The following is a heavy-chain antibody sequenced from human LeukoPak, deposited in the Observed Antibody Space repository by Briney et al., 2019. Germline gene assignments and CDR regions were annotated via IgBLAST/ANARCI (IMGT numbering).Heavy chain of an antibody. CDR2: IYYGGST. CDR3: ARDLPLWFGELDIDV. CDR1: GGSISSSSYY. D-gene: IGHD3-10*01. J-gene: IGHJ6*04. V-gene: IGHV4-39*07. Sequence: NTSETLSLTCTVSGGSISSSSYYWGWIRQPPGKGLEWIVSIYYGGSTYYNPSLKSRVTISVDMSKNQFSLKLSSVTAADTAVYYCARDLPLWFGELDIDVWGKGTTVTVSS.